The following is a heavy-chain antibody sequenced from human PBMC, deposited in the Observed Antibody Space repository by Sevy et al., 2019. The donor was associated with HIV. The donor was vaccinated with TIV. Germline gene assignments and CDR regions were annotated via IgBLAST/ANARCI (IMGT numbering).Heavy chain of an antibody. V-gene: IGHV3-21*01. CDR3: ARGPYYYDSSGYYSYDAFDI. D-gene: IGHD3-22*01. Sequence: GGSLRLSCAASGFTFSSYSMNWVRQAPRKGLEWVSSISSSSSYIYYADSVKGRFTISRDNAKNSLYLQMNSLRAEDTAVYYCARGPYYYDSSGYYSYDAFDIWGQGTMVTVSS. CDR1: GFTFSSYS. J-gene: IGHJ3*02. CDR2: ISSSSSYI.